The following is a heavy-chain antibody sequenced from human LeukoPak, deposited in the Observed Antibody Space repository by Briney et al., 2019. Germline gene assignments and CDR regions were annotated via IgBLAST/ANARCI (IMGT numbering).Heavy chain of an antibody. CDR1: GFTFTSSA. CDR2: IVVGSGNT. CDR3: AAPFGAPSGSYESPLYSYYGMDV. Sequence: SVKVSCKASGFTFTSSAMQGVRQARGQRGEWIGWIVVGSGNTNYAQKFQERGTIIRDMSTSTAYMELSSLRSEDTAVYYCAAPFGAPSGSYESPLYSYYGMDVWGQGTTVTVSS. J-gene: IGHJ6*02. D-gene: IGHD1-26*01. V-gene: IGHV1-58*02.